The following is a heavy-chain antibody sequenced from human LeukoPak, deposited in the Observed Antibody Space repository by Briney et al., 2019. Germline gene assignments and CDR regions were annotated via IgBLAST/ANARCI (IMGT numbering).Heavy chain of an antibody. D-gene: IGHD1-26*01. CDR3: ATAPGSYSPGGY. J-gene: IGHJ4*02. Sequence: ASVKVSCKVPGYTLTELSMHWVRQAPGKGLEWMGGFDPEDGETIYAQKFQGRVTMTEDTSTDTAYMELSSLRSEDTAVYYCATAPGSYSPGGYWGQGTLVTVSS. CDR1: GYTLTELS. CDR2: FDPEDGET. V-gene: IGHV1-24*01.